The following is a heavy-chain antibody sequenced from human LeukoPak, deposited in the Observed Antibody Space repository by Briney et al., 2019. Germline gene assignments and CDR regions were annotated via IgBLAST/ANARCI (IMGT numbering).Heavy chain of an antibody. CDR2: VFSDGAI. V-gene: IGHV4-61*02. CDR3: ARSKVVPAAMARFDP. J-gene: IGHJ5*02. Sequence: SETLSLTCNVSGDSISSGSYYWNWIRQPAGKGLEWIGRVFSDGAITYNPSLKSRLTISVDSSKNQFSLTLTSVTAADTAVYYCARSKVVPAAMARFDPWGQGTLVTVSS. CDR1: GDSISSGSYY. D-gene: IGHD2-2*01.